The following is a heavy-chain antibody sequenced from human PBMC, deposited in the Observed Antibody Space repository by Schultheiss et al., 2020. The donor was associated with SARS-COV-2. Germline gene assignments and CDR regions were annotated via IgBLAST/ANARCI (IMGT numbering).Heavy chain of an antibody. V-gene: IGHV4-30-4*01. D-gene: IGHD3-22*01. Sequence: SETLSLTCTVSGGSISSGDYYWSWIRQPPGKGLEWIGYIYYSGSTYYNPSLKSRVTISVDTSKNQFSLKLSSVTAADTAVYYCARGDDYYDSSGYYSDWGQGTLGTISS. J-gene: IGHJ4*02. CDR2: IYYSGST. CDR3: ARGDDYYDSSGYYSD. CDR1: GGSISSGDYY.